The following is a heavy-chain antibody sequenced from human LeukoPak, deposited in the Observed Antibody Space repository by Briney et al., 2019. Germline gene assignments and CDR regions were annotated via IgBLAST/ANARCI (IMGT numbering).Heavy chain of an antibody. Sequence: GASVKVSCKASGYTFTSYYMHWVRQAPGQGLEWMGIINPSGGSTSYAQKFQGRVTMTRDMSTSTVYMELSSLRSEDTAVYYCNRMVGTEDGDYWGQGTLVTVSS. CDR2: INPSGGST. J-gene: IGHJ4*02. CDR1: GYTFTSYY. D-gene: IGHD2-15*01. V-gene: IGHV1-46*01. CDR3: NRMVGTEDGDY.